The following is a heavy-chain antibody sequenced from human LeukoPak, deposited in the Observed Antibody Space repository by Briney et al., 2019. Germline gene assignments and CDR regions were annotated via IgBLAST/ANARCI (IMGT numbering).Heavy chain of an antibody. D-gene: IGHD3-3*01. V-gene: IGHV1-69*05. Sequence: ASVKVSCKASGGTFSSYAISWVRQAPGQGLEWMGRIIPIFSTANYAQKFQGRVTITTDESTSTAYMELSSLRSEDTAVYYCAREIRFLEDYYYMDVWGKGTTVTVSS. CDR3: AREIRFLEDYYYMDV. J-gene: IGHJ6*03. CDR1: GGTFSSYA. CDR2: IIPIFSTA.